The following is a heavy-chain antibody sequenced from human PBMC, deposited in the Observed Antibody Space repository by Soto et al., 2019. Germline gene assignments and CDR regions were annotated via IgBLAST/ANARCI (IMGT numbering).Heavy chain of an antibody. J-gene: IGHJ4*02. Sequence: GGSLRLSCAASGFTFSSYAMSWVRQAPGKGPEWVSSISSSRYIYYADSVKGRFTISRDNAKNSLYLQMNSLRAEDTAVYYCARDSLSTVTNPFDYWGQGTLVTVSS. V-gene: IGHV3-21*01. CDR3: ARDSLSTVTNPFDY. D-gene: IGHD4-17*01. CDR1: GFTFSSYA. CDR2: ISSSRYI.